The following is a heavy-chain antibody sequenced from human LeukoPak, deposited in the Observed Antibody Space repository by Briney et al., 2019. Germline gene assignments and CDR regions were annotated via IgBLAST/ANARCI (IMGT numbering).Heavy chain of an antibody. CDR1: GFTFSSYA. CDR2: ISSSNNYI. Sequence: GGSLRLSCAASGFTFSSYAMSWVRQAPGKGLEWVSSISSSNNYIYYEDSVKGRFTISRDNAKNSLYLQMNSLRAEDTAVYYCARRSPNYYFDYWGQGTPVTVSS. J-gene: IGHJ4*02. V-gene: IGHV3-21*01. CDR3: ARRSPNYYFDY.